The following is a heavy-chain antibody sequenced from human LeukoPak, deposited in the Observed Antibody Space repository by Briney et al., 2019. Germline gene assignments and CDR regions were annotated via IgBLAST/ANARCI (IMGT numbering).Heavy chain of an antibody. CDR3: ASHYYASSGSLFDS. V-gene: IGHV4-38-2*01. D-gene: IGHD3-22*01. CDR2: VYHTGST. J-gene: IGHJ4*02. CDR1: GYSISSGYY. Sequence: SETLSLTCAVSGYSISSGYYWVWIRQPPGKGLEWIGSVYHTGSTYYHPSLKSRVTISLDTSKNQFSLRLTSVTAADTALYYCASHYYASSGSLFDSWGRASLVTVSS.